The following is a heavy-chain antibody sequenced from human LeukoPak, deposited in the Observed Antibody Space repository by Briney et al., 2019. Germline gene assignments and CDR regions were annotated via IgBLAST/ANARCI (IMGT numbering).Heavy chain of an antibody. CDR2: INAGDGNT. CDR3: ARGDCSGGSCWNYFDD. V-gene: IGHV1-3*01. D-gene: IGHD2-15*01. CDR1: RYTFTTYA. Sequence: GASVKVSCKTSRYTFTTYAMYWVRQAPGQRLEWMGWINAGDGNTKYSQKFQGRVTITRDTSASTAYMELSSLRSEDTAVYYCARGDCSGGSCWNYFDDWGQGTLVTVSS. J-gene: IGHJ4*02.